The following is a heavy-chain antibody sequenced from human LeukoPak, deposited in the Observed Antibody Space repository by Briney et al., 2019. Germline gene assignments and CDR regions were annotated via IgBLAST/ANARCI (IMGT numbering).Heavy chain of an antibody. D-gene: IGHD6-13*01. J-gene: IGHJ4*02. Sequence: GGSLRLSCAASGFIVSHNYMTWVRKAPGKGLEWISVIYIDGTTYYADSVKGRFTISRDQANNTLYLQMNTLRDEDTAVYYCARGPRYSFYWGQGTLVSVSS. V-gene: IGHV3-53*01. CDR2: IYIDGTT. CDR3: ARGPRYSFY. CDR1: GFIVSHNY.